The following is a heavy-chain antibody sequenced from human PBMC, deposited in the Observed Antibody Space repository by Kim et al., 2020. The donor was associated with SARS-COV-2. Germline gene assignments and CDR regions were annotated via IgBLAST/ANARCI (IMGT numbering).Heavy chain of an antibody. J-gene: IGHJ3*02. CDR3: ARDAPGPGRGAFDI. Sequence: GGSLRLSCAASGFTVSGNYMSWVRQAPGKGLEWVSVIYSGGSTYYADSVKGRFTISRDNSKNTLYLQMNGLRAEDTAVYYCARDAPGPGRGAFDIWGQGTMVTVSS. CDR2: IYSGGST. CDR1: GFTVSGNY. D-gene: IGHD1-1*01. V-gene: IGHV3-53*01.